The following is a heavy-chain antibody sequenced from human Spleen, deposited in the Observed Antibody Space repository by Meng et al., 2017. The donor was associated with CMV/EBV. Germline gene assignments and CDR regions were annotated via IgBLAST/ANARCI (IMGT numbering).Heavy chain of an antibody. CDR1: GGTFSSYT. V-gene: IGHV1-8*02. Sequence: ASVKVSCKASGGTFSSYTINWVRQATGQGLEWMGWMNPNSGNTGYAQKFQGRVTMTRNTSISTAYMELSSLRSEDTAVYYCARGLSRGTGFDPWGQGTLVTVS. CDR2: MNPNSGNT. CDR3: ARGLSRGTGFDP. D-gene: IGHD1-1*01. J-gene: IGHJ5*02.